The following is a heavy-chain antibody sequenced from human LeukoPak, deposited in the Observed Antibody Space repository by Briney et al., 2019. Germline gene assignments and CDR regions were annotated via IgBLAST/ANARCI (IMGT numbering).Heavy chain of an antibody. CDR1: SGTISTYY. Sequence: SETLSLTCTVSSGTISTYYWSWFRQPPGKGLEWIGYIYYTGSTNYNPSLKSRVTISLETSKNQFSLKLSSVTAADTAVYYCARYYSSGCTYYFDYWGQGTLVTVSS. CDR2: IYYTGST. D-gene: IGHD6-19*01. V-gene: IGHV4-59*01. CDR3: ARYYSSGCTYYFDY. J-gene: IGHJ4*02.